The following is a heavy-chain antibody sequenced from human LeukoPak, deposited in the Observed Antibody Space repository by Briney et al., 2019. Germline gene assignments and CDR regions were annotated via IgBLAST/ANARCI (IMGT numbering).Heavy chain of an antibody. CDR2: ISSSSSYI. CDR3: ARVSGSYYDSSGYYGFDY. D-gene: IGHD3-22*01. CDR1: GFTFSSYS. V-gene: IGHV3-21*01. J-gene: IGHJ4*02. Sequence: PGGSLRLSCAASGFTFSSYSMNWVRQAPGKGLEWVSSISSSSSYIYYADSVKGRFTISRDNAKNSLYLQMNSLRAEDTAVYYCARVSGSYYDSSGYYGFDYWGQGTLVTVSS.